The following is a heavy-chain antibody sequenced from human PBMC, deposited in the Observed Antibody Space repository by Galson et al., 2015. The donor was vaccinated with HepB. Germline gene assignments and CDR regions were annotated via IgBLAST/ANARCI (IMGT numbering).Heavy chain of an antibody. Sequence: QSGAEVKKPGESLTISCKGSGYTFTRFWIGWVRQMPGKGLEWIGIIYPDDSDTRYSPSFQGQVTISVDKSISTAYLQWSSLKASDTAMYYCASPKLGSRGGYGFDIWGQGTMVTVSS. D-gene: IGHD7-27*01. CDR2: IYPDDSDT. J-gene: IGHJ3*02. CDR3: ASPKLGSRGGYGFDI. CDR1: GYTFTRFW. V-gene: IGHV5-51*03.